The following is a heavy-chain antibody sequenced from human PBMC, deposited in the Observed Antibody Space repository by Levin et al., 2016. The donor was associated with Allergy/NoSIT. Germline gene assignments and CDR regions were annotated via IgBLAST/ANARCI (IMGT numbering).Heavy chain of an antibody. D-gene: IGHD6-13*01. CDR1: GGSISSYY. CDR2: IYYSGST. V-gene: IGHV4-59*01. J-gene: IGHJ4*02. CDR3: ARGREIAAAGIGPHFDH. Sequence: SETLSLTCTVSGGSISSYYWSWIRQPPGKGLEWIGYIYYSGSTNSNPSLKSRVTISVDTSKNQFSLKLSTVTAADTAVYYCARGREIAAAGIGPHFDHWGPGTLVTVSS.